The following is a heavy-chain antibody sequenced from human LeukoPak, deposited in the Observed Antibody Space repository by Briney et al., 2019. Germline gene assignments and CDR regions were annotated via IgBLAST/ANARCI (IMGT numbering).Heavy chain of an antibody. CDR2: INPNGGVT. CDR3: ARDGGDGYNFYY. CDR1: GYTFIDYY. J-gene: IGHJ4*02. Sequence: AAVTVSFMACGYTFIDYYMHGWRQAAGQGRAGMGYINPNGGVTNYAQKFQGSVTMTRDTSISTAYMELSRLRSDDTAVYYCARDGGDGYNFYYWGQGTLVTVSS. D-gene: IGHD5-24*01. V-gene: IGHV1-2*02.